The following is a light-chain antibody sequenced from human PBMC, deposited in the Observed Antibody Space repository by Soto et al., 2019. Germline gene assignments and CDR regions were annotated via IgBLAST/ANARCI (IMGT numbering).Light chain of an antibody. CDR3: HSYTSRTTYV. CDR2: EVS. V-gene: IGLV2-14*01. Sequence: QSALTQPASVSGSPGQSITISCTGTSSDVGGYNYVSWYQQHPGKAPKLMIYEVSNRPSGVSFRFSGSKSGNTASLTISGLQAEDEADYYFHSYTSRTTYVFGTGTKVTVL. J-gene: IGLJ1*01. CDR1: SSDVGGYNY.